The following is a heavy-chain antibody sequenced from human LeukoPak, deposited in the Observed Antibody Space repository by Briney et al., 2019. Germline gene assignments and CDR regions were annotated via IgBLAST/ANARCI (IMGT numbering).Heavy chain of an antibody. D-gene: IGHD6-13*01. CDR2: IYHIGSP. V-gene: IGHV4-38-2*02. CDR1: GYSISSGYY. J-gene: IGHJ5*02. CDR3: ARAVVAAAGYTRWFDP. Sequence: SETLSLTCTVSGYSISSGYYWGWIRQPPGKGLEWVGSIYHIGSPYDNPSLKSRLTISVDTSKNQFSLKLSSVTAADTAVYYCARAVVAAAGYTRWFDPWGQGTLVTVSS.